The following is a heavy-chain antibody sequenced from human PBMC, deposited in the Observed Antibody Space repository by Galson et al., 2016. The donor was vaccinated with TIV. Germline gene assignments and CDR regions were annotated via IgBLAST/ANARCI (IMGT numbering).Heavy chain of an antibody. Sequence: SLRLSCAGSGFTFSNHVMHWVRQAPGKGPAWVAVVAYDGSNKFYTDSVKGRFTISRDNSKNTLFLQMDSLRSEDTGIYYCVRDMQWLVFDHCGQGILVTVSS. CDR2: VAYDGSNK. J-gene: IGHJ4*02. CDR1: GFTFSNHV. CDR3: VRDMQWLVFDH. D-gene: IGHD6-19*01. V-gene: IGHV3-30-3*01.